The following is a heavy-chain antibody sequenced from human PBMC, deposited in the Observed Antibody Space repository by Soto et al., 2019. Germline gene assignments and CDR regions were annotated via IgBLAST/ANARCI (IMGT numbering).Heavy chain of an antibody. V-gene: IGHV4-34*01. CDR2: INHSGST. CDR3: ARGGGNYLPFDY. Sequence: SETLSLTCAVYGGSFIGYYWSWIRQSPGKGLEWIGEINHSGSTNYNPSLKSRVTISVDTSKNHFSLKLSSVTAADTALYYCARGGGNYLPFDYWGQGTLVTVSS. CDR1: GGSFIGYY. J-gene: IGHJ4*02. D-gene: IGHD1-26*01.